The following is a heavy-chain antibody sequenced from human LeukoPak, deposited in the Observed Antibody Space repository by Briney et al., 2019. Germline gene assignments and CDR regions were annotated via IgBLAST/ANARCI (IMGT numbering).Heavy chain of an antibody. Sequence: PGGSLRLSCMPSGFTFAHHSLSWVRQAPGKGLVWVSRIDGDGSSTNYADSVKGRFTISRDNAKNTLYLQMNSLRAEDTAVYYCARGYSGYFYYWGQGTLVTVSS. V-gene: IGHV3-74*01. CDR1: GFTFAHHS. J-gene: IGHJ4*02. CDR2: IDGDGSST. CDR3: ARGYSGYFYY. D-gene: IGHD5-12*01.